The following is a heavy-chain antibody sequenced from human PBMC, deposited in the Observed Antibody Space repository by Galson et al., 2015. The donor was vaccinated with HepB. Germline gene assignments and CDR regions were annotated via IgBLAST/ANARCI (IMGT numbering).Heavy chain of an antibody. Sequence: SLRLSCAVSGFTVSYNYMSWVRQAPGKGLEWVSIIYNDDNTNYADTVKGRFTVSRHNSMNTMYLQMNSLRTEDTAVYFCVRGRADGYIDWFPAHWGQGTLVTVSS. D-gene: IGHD3-9*01. CDR1: GFTVSYNY. CDR2: IYNDDNT. J-gene: IGHJ4*02. CDR3: VRGRADGYIDWFPAH. V-gene: IGHV3-53*04.